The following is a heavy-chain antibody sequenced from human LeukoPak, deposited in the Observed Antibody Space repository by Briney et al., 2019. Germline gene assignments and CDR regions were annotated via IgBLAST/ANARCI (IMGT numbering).Heavy chain of an antibody. J-gene: IGHJ4*02. Sequence: GGSLRLSCAASGFTVSSNYMSWVRQAPGKGLEWVSVIYSGGSTYYADSVKGRFTISRDNSKNTLYLQMNSLRAEDTAVYYCAKDRIQLWLRYYFDYWGQGTLVTVSS. CDR2: IYSGGST. CDR3: AKDRIQLWLRYYFDY. CDR1: GFTVSSNY. D-gene: IGHD5-18*01. V-gene: IGHV3-66*01.